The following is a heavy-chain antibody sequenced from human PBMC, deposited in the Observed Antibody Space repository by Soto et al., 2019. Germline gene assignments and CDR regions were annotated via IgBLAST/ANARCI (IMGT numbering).Heavy chain of an antibody. Sequence: GGPLRLSCAASGFTFSSYGMHWVRQAPGKELEWVAVISYDGSNKYYADSVKGRFTISRDNSKNTLYLQMNSLRAEDTAVYYCARDHPLLPPHHFFYVPHGWGRGATLTLS. CDR2: ISYDGSNK. CDR3: ARDHPLLPPHHFFYVPHG. CDR1: GFTFSSYG. V-gene: IGHV3-30*19. D-gene: IGHD3-16*01. J-gene: IGHJ6*02.